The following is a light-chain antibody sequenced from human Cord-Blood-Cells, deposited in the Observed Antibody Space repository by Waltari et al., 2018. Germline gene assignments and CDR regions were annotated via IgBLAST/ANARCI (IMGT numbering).Light chain of an antibody. V-gene: IGLV3-25*03. CDR3: QSADSSGTYVV. J-gene: IGLJ2*01. CDR2: KDS. Sequence: SYELTQPPSVSVSPGQTARITCSGDALPKQYAYWYQQKPGQAPVLVIYKDSERPSGIPWRFSGSSSGTTVTLTISGGQAEDEAYYYCQSADSSGTYVVFGGGTKLTVL. CDR1: ALPKQY.